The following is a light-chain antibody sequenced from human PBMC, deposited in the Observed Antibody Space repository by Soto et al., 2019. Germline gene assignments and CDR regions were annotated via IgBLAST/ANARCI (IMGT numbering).Light chain of an antibody. CDR3: VLYMGSGISV. CDR1: PGSVFTSYY. J-gene: IGLJ2*01. V-gene: IGLV8-61*01. CDR2: STN. Sequence: QAVVTQEPSFSVSLGGTVTSTCGLTPGSVFTSYYPSWYQQTPGQAPRTLIYSTNTRSSGVPDRFSGSILGNKAALTITGAQADDESDYYCVLYMGSGISVFGGGTKLTVL.